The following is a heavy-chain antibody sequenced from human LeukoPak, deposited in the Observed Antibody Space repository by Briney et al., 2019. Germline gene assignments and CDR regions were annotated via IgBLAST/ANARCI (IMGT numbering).Heavy chain of an antibody. CDR2: IKQDGSEQ. J-gene: IGHJ4*02. CDR1: GFTFSHYW. D-gene: IGHD2-2*01. CDR3: ARDRCSSTSCFYDY. Sequence: GGSLRLSCAASGFTFSHYWMTWVRQAPGKGLEWVANIKQDGSEQYYVDSVKGRFNISRENAKNSLYLKMNSLRVEDTAVYYCARDRCSSTSCFYDYWGQGTLVTVSS. V-gene: IGHV3-7*01.